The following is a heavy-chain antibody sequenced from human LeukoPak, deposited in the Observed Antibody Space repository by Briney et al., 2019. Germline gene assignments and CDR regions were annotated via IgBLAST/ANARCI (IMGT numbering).Heavy chain of an antibody. CDR1: GYSFTSYW. V-gene: IGHV5-10-1*01. Sequence: GESLKISCKGSGYSFTSYWISWVRQMPGKGLEWMGRIEPSDSYTNYSPSFQGHVTLSADKSISTAYLQWSSLKASDTAMYYWASGLDSGSPPSSFAYWGPAPLVTVYS. CDR3: ASGLDSGSPPSSFAY. D-gene: IGHD1-26*01. J-gene: IGHJ4*02. CDR2: IEPSDSYT.